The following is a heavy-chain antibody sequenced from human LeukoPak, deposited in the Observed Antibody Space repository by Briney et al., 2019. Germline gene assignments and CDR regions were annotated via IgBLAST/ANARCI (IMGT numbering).Heavy chain of an antibody. D-gene: IGHD3-3*01. CDR3: ARDGRFLEDYYYYGMDV. V-gene: IGHV3-21*01. J-gene: IGHJ6*02. CDR2: ISSSSSYI. Sequence: GGSLRLSCAASGFTFSSYSMNWVRQAPGKGLEWVSSISSSSSYIYYADSVKGRFTIYRDNAKNSLYRQMSSLRAEDTAVYYCARDGRFLEDYYYYGMDVWGQGTTITVSS. CDR1: GFTFSSYS.